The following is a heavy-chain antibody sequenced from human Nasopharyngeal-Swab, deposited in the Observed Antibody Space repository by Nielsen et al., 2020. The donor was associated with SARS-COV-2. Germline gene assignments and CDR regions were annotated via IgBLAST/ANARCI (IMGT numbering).Heavy chain of an antibody. CDR3: ASGEENNWFDP. D-gene: IGHD3-10*01. Sequence: WIRQPPGKGLEWIGSIYYSGSTYYNPSLKSRVTISVDTSKNQFSLKLSSVPAADTAVYYCASGEENNWFDPWGQGTLVTVSS. J-gene: IGHJ5*02. CDR2: IYYSGST. V-gene: IGHV4-39*07.